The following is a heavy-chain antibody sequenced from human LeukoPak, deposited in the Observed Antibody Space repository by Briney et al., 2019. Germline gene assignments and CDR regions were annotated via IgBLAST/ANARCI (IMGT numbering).Heavy chain of an antibody. CDR3: AREGPFIVVVPAAIGWFDP. V-gene: IGHV4-34*01. J-gene: IGHJ5*02. CDR1: GGSFSGYY. D-gene: IGHD2-2*01. CDR2: INHSGST. Sequence: PSETLSLTCAVYGGSFSGYYWSWIRQPPGKGLGWIGEINHSGSTNYNPSLKSRVTISVDTSKNQFSLKLSSVTAADTAVYYCAREGPFIVVVPAAIGWFDPWGQGTLVTVSS.